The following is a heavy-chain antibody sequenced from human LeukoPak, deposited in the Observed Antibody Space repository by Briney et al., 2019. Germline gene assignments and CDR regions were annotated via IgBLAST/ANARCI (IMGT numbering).Heavy chain of an antibody. J-gene: IGHJ4*02. D-gene: IGHD4-23*01. CDR1: GFTFSSYG. Sequence: GGSLRLSCAASGFTFSSYGMHWVRQAPGKGLEWVAVISYDGSNKYYADSVKGRFTISRDNSKNTLYLQMNSLRAEDTALYYCARGGSYGGYHSYWGQGTLVTVSS. CDR2: ISYDGSNK. CDR3: ARGGSYGGYHSY. V-gene: IGHV3-30*03.